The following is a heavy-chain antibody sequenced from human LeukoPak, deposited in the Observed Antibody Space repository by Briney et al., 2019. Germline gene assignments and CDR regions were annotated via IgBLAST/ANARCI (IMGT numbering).Heavy chain of an antibody. Sequence: SETLSLTSTVSGGSISSYYWSWIRQPPGKGLEWIGYIYYSGSTNYNPSLKSRVTISVDTSKNQFSLKLSSVTAADTAVYYCARVSWCSSTSCYMDNFAFDIWGQGTMVTVSS. D-gene: IGHD2-2*02. J-gene: IGHJ3*02. CDR2: IYYSGST. CDR3: ARVSWCSSTSCYMDNFAFDI. CDR1: GGSISSYY. V-gene: IGHV4-59*01.